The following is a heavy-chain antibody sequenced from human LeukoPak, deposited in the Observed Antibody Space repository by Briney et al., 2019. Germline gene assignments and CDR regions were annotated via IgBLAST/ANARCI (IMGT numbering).Heavy chain of an antibody. CDR1: GFTFSSYA. Sequence: PGGSLRLSCAASGFTFSSYAMSWVRQAPGKGLEWVANIKQDGSEKYYVDSVKGRFTISRDNAKNSLYLQMNSLRAEDTAVYYCARDLSSGWSYYYYYGMDVWGQGTTVTVSS. V-gene: IGHV3-7*01. J-gene: IGHJ6*02. D-gene: IGHD6-19*01. CDR2: IKQDGSEK. CDR3: ARDLSSGWSYYYYYGMDV.